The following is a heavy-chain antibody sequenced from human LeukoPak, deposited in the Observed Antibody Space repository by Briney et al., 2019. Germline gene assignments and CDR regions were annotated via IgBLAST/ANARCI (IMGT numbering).Heavy chain of an antibody. CDR1: GFTFSSYS. J-gene: IGHJ4*02. D-gene: IGHD6-19*01. CDR2: ISSSSSYI. Sequence: NPGGSLRLSCAASGFTFSSYSMNWVRQAPGKWLEWVSSISSSSSYIYYADSVKGRFTISGDNAKNSLYLQMNSLRAEDTAVYYCARAGVAGTEGHFDYWGQGTLVTVSS. CDR3: ARAGVAGTEGHFDY. V-gene: IGHV3-21*01.